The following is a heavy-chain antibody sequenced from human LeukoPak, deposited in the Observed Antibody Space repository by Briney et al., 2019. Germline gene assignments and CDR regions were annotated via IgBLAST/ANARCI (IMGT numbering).Heavy chain of an antibody. J-gene: IGHJ4*02. CDR1: GFYA. Sequence: GGSLRLSCAASGFYAMHWVRQAPGKGLEWVALISYDGSNKYYADSVKGRFAISRDNSKNTLYLQMNSLRAEDTAVYYCARDPNSRRWFDYWGQGTLVTVSS. CDR3: ARDPNSRRWFDY. D-gene: IGHD6-13*01. V-gene: IGHV3-30*09. CDR2: ISYDGSNK.